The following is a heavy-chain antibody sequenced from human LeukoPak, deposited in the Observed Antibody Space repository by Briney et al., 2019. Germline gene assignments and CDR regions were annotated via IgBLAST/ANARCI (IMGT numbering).Heavy chain of an antibody. CDR3: ARGITMVRGVIIPFDY. V-gene: IGHV4-30-2*01. Sequence: PSQTLSLTCAVSGGSISRGGYSWSWIRQPPGKGLEWIGYIYDSGSTNYNPSLKSRVTISVDTSKNQFSLKLSSVTAADTAVYYCARGITMVRGVIIPFDYWGQGTLVTVSS. J-gene: IGHJ4*02. CDR2: IYDSGST. D-gene: IGHD3-10*01. CDR1: GGSISRGGYS.